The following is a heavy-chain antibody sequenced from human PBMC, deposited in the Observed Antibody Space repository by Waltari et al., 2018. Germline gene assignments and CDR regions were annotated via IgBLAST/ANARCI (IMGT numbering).Heavy chain of an antibody. Sequence: EVHLVQSGAEVKRPGATVKISCKASGYTFTAYYLHWVRQAPGKGLEWMGHVDTEDGGKEISDNVQDRVTMTRDTSLNTAYMELSGLRSDETAIYYWAKDVPVADSGSEREGMDAWGQGTTVIVS. CDR3: AKDVPVADSGSEREGMDA. J-gene: IGHJ6*02. CDR1: GYTFTAYY. CDR2: VDTEDGGK. D-gene: IGHD5-12*01. V-gene: IGHV1-69-2*01.